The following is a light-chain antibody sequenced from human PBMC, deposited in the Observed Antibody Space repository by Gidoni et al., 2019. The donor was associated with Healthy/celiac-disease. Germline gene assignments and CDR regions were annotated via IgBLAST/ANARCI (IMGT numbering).Light chain of an antibody. J-gene: IGKJ4*01. CDR1: QSVSSSY. Sequence: EIVLMQSPGTLSLSPGERATLSCRASQSVSSSYLAWYQQKPGQAPRLLIYGASSRATGIPDRFSGSGSGTDFALTISRLEPEDFAVYYCQQYGSFTGLTFGGGTKVEIK. CDR3: QQYGSFTGLT. V-gene: IGKV3-20*01. CDR2: GAS.